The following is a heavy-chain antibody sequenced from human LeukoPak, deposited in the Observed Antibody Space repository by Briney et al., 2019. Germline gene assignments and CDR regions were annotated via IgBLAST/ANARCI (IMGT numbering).Heavy chain of an antibody. Sequence: GGSLRLSCAASGFTFDDYGMSWVRQAPGKGLEWVSGINWNGGSTGYADSVKGRFTISRDNAKNSLYLQMNSLGAEDTALYYCAREYNPDYYDSSGYYYYFDYWGQGTLVTVSS. CDR3: AREYNPDYYDSSGYYYYFDY. D-gene: IGHD3-22*01. J-gene: IGHJ4*02. CDR1: GFTFDDYG. V-gene: IGHV3-20*04. CDR2: INWNGGST.